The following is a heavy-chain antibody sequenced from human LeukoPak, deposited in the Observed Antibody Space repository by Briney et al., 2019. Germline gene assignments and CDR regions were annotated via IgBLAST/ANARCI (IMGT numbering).Heavy chain of an antibody. V-gene: IGHV4-34*01. CDR2: INHSGST. CDR1: GGSFSGYY. Sequence: SETLSLTCAVYGGSFSGYYWSWLRQPPGKGLEWIGEINHSGSTNYNPSLKSRVTISVDTSKNQFSLKLSSVHAADTAVYYCAGGGIVVARAFQHWGQGTLVTVSS. D-gene: IGHD2-15*01. J-gene: IGHJ1*01. CDR3: AGGGIVVARAFQH.